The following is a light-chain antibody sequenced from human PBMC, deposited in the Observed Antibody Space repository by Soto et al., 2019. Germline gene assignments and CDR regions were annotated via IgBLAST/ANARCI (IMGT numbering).Light chain of an antibody. J-gene: IGKJ1*01. V-gene: IGKV3-15*01. CDR2: GAS. CDR3: QQYSNWPLT. Sequence: EIVMTQSPATLSVSPGERATLSCRASQSVSSNLAWYQQKPGLAPRLLIYGASTRATGIPARFSGSGSGTEFTLTISSLQSEDFAVYYCQQYSNWPLTFGQGTKVEIK. CDR1: QSVSSN.